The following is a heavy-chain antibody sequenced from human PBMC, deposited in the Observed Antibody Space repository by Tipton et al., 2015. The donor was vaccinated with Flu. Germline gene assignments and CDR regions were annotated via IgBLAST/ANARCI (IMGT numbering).Heavy chain of an antibody. D-gene: IGHD6-19*01. V-gene: IGHV4-59*01. Sequence: GLVKPSETLSLTCTVSGGSISSYYWSWIRQPPGKGLEWIGYIYYSGSTNYNPSLKSRVTISVDTSKNQFSLKLSSVTAADTAVYYCARGIAVARVAWWYFDLWGRGTLVTVSS. J-gene: IGHJ2*01. CDR1: GGSISSYY. CDR3: ARGIAVARVAWWYFDL. CDR2: IYYSGST.